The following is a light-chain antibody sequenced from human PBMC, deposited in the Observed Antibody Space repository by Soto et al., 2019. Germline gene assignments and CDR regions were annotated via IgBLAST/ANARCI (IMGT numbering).Light chain of an antibody. CDR2: TAT. V-gene: IGKV1-39*01. J-gene: IGKJ1*01. CDR1: QNIRSY. CDR3: QQSYSAPPWT. Sequence: DIQMTQSPSSLSASVGDTITITCRASQNIRSYLNWYQQKSGKAPNLLIYTATTLQSEVPIRFRGSGSETDFTLTISSLEPEDFATYYCQQSYSAPPWTFGPGTKVAMK.